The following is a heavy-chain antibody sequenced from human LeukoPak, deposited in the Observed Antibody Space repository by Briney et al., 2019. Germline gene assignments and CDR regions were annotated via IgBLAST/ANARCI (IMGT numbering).Heavy chain of an antibody. J-gene: IGHJ4*02. D-gene: IGHD3-10*01. CDR2: IYYSGIT. Sequence: SETLSLTCTVSGGSISSYYWSWIRQPPGKGLEWIGYIYYSGITNYSPSLKSRVTISVDTSKNQFSLKLSSVTAADTAVYYCARGMYYYGSGSYYGFDYWGQGTLVTVSS. CDR3: ARGMYYYGSGSYYGFDY. V-gene: IGHV4-59*01. CDR1: GGSISSYY.